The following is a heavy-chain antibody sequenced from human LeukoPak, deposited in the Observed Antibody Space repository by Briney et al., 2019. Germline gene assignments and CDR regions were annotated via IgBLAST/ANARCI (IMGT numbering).Heavy chain of an antibody. V-gene: IGHV1-46*01. D-gene: IGHD3-10*01. Sequence: ASVKVSCKASGYTFTTYYMHWVRQAPGQGLEWMGIIDPSGGGTNYAQKFQDRVTMTRDTCTSTVYMELSSLRSEDTAVYYCASLGSGSSRIVDFDYWGQGTLVTVSS. CDR1: GYTFTTYY. J-gene: IGHJ4*02. CDR3: ASLGSGSSRIVDFDY. CDR2: IDPSGGGT.